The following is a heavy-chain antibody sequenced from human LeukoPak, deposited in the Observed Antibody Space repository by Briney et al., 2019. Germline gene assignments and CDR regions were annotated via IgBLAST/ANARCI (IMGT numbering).Heavy chain of an antibody. CDR3: ARSLAWWLRSYFDY. D-gene: IGHD5-12*01. Sequence: SETLSLTCAVYGGSFSGYYWSWIRQPPGKGLEWIGEINHSGSTNYNPSLKSRVTISVDTSKNQFSLKLSSETAADTAVYYCARSLAWWLRSYFDYWGQGTLVTVSS. V-gene: IGHV4-34*01. J-gene: IGHJ4*02. CDR1: GGSFSGYY. CDR2: INHSGST.